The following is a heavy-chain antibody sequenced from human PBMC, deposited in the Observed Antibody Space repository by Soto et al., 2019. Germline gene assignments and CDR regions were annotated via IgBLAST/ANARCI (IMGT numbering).Heavy chain of an antibody. V-gene: IGHV4-30-4*01. J-gene: IGHJ5*02. D-gene: IGHD3-22*01. Sequence: SETLSLTCTVSGGSISSGDYYWSWIRQPPGKGLEWIGYIYYSGSTYYNPSLKRRVTISVDTSKNQFPLKLSPVTAADTAVYYCARGYTYYYDSSLSWFDPWGQGTLVTVSS. CDR2: IYYSGST. CDR3: ARGYTYYYDSSLSWFDP. CDR1: GGSISSGDYY.